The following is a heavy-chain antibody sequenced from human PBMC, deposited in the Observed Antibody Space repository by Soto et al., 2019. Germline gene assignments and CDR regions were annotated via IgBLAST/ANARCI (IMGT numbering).Heavy chain of an antibody. D-gene: IGHD6-25*01. CDR1: GYTFTTYY. V-gene: IGHV1-46*03. CDR3: TRVGLDAFDI. J-gene: IGHJ3*02. Sequence: QVQLVQSGAEVKKPGASVKVSCKASGYTFTTYYMHWVRQAPGQGLEWMGIINPSGGSSNYAQKFEGRLTMTRDTSTSTVYFELSSLRSEATAVYYCTRVGLDAFDIWGKGTTVTVSS. CDR2: INPSGGSS.